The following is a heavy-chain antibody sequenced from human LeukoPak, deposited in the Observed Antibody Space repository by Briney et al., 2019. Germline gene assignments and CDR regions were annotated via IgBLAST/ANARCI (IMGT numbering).Heavy chain of an antibody. CDR2: IYPGDSDT. Sequence: GESLKISCKGSGYSFTSYWIGWVRQMPGKGLEWMGIIYPGDSDTRYSPSFQGQVTISADKSISTAYLQWRSLKASDTAMYYCARYKAGSSGYYELDYWGQGSLVTVSS. V-gene: IGHV5-51*01. CDR3: ARYKAGSSGYYELDY. D-gene: IGHD3-22*01. J-gene: IGHJ4*02. CDR1: GYSFTSYW.